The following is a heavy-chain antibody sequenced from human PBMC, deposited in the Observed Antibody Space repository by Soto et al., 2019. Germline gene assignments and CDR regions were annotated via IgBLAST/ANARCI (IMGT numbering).Heavy chain of an antibody. CDR1: GGYISSSNW. D-gene: IGHD6-13*01. CDR3: ARCIAAAAPIDY. CDR2: IYHSGST. Sequence: SETLSLTWAVAGGYISSSNWWSWVRQPPGKGLEWIGEIYHSGSTNYNPSLKSRVTISVDKSKNQLSLKLNSVTAADMAVYYCARCIAAAAPIDYWGQGTLVTVSS. V-gene: IGHV4-4*02. J-gene: IGHJ4*02.